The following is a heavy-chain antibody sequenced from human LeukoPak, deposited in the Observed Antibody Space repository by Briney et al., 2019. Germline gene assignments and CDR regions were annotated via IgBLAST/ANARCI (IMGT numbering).Heavy chain of an antibody. D-gene: IGHD3-9*01. J-gene: IGHJ3*02. V-gene: IGHV1-2*02. CDR1: GYTFTGYY. CDR3: ARDPGDILTGQDDAFDI. CDR2: INPNSGGT. Sequence: ASVKVSCKASGYTFTGYYMHWVRQAPGQGLEWMGWINPNSGGTNYAQKLQGRVTMTTDTSTSTAYMELRSLRSDDTAVYYCARDPGDILTGQDDAFDIWGQGTMVTVSS.